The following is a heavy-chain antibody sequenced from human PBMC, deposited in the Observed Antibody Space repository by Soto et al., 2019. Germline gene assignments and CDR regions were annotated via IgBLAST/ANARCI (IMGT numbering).Heavy chain of an antibody. CDR2: IIPIFGTA. CDR3: ARVVRGVTFYYGMDV. V-gene: IGHV1-69*13. Sequence: GASVKVSCKASGGTFSSYAISWVRQAPGQGLEWMGGIIPIFGTANYAQKFQGRVTITADESTSTAYMELSSLRSEDTAVYYCARVVRGVTFYYGMDVWGRGTTVTVSS. J-gene: IGHJ6*02. D-gene: IGHD3-10*01. CDR1: GGTFSSYA.